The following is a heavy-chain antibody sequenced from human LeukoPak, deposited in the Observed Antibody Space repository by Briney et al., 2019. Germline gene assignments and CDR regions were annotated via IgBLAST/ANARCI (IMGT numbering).Heavy chain of an antibody. V-gene: IGHV4-59*13. CDR1: GGSISSYY. CDR3: ARTSYYYSNMDV. CDR2: NYYSGST. Sequence: SETLSLTCAVSGGSISSYYWSWIGKPPGKGLEWMGYNYYSGSTSYNHCIKSRVTVSVDTSKNQFSLKLSSVTAADTAVNYFARTSYYYSNMDVWCKGTRVTISS. J-gene: IGHJ6*03.